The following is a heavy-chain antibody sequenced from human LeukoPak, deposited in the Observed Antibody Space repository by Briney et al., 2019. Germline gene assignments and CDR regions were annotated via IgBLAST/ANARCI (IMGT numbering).Heavy chain of an antibody. CDR1: GYDFTKYW. Sequence: GESLKISCQGSGYDFTKYWIAWVRQMPGKGLEWMGIIYPGDSDTRYSPSFQGQVTISADKSISTAYLQWSSLKASDTAMYYCARVPYYDFWSGYSLYYFDYWGQGTLVTVSS. V-gene: IGHV5-51*01. CDR2: IYPGDSDT. D-gene: IGHD3-3*01. CDR3: ARVPYYDFWSGYSLYYFDY. J-gene: IGHJ4*02.